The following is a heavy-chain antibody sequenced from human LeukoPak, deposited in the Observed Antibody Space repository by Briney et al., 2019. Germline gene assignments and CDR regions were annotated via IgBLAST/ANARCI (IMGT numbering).Heavy chain of an antibody. CDR2: TNLHGAAV. CDR1: GLSFSNYW. Sequence: PGGSLRLSCAVPGLSFSNYWMHWVRQAPGKGLVWVARTNLHGAAVDHADSVKGRFTISRDNAKNTLFLQMNSLRAEDTAVYYCASAYTYVRLGDHWGQGTLVTVSS. V-gene: IGHV3-74*01. D-gene: IGHD3-16*01. J-gene: IGHJ4*02. CDR3: ASAYTYVRLGDH.